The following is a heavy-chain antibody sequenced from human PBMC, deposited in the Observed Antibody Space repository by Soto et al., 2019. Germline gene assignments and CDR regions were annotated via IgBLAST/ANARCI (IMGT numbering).Heavy chain of an antibody. V-gene: IGHV1-2*02. CDR2: INPKSGST. Sequence: QVQLVQSGAEVKKPGASVKVSCKASGYTFTGYHMHWVRQAPGQGLEWRGCINPKSGSTKYAQTFQGRVTMTRDTSISTAYMELNRLRSDDTAVYYCATAGNWNGLTWGQGTLVSVSS. CDR3: ATAGNWNGLT. D-gene: IGHD1-1*01. CDR1: GYTFTGYH. J-gene: IGHJ4*02.